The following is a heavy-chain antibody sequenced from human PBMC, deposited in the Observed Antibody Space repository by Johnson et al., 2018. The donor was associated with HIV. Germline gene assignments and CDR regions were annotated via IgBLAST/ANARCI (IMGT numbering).Heavy chain of an antibody. Sequence: VQLVESGGGLVQPGGSLRLSCAASGFTFSSYWMSWVRQAPGKGLEWVANIKQDGSEKYYVDAVTGRFTISRDNAKNSLYLQMNSLRAEETAVYYCARSFGGTDAFDIWGQGKMVTVSS. D-gene: IGHD1-1*01. CDR3: ARSFGGTDAFDI. CDR1: GFTFSSYW. CDR2: IKQDGSEK. J-gene: IGHJ3*02. V-gene: IGHV3-7*05.